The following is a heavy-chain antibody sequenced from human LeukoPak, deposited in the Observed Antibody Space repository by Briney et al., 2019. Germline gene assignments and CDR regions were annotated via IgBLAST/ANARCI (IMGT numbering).Heavy chain of an antibody. J-gene: IGHJ4*02. D-gene: IGHD2-15*01. V-gene: IGHV1-18*01. CDR3: ARTDIVVVVASTPGIFHY. Sequence: GASVNVSCKASVYSFTSYGISWVRQAPGQGLEWMGWISAYNGNTNYTQKLQGRVTMTTDTSTSTAYMELRSLRSDDTAVYYCARTDIVVVVASTPGIFHYWGQGTLVTVSS. CDR2: ISAYNGNT. CDR1: VYSFTSYG.